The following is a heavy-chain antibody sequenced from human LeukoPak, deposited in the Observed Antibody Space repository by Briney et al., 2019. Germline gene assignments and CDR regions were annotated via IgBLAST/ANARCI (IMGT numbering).Heavy chain of an antibody. J-gene: IGHJ4*02. CDR3: ASPEENSDYYFVY. D-gene: IGHD4-11*01. Sequence: ASLKVSCKASGGTFRNYAISWVRQAPGQGLEWMGGIIPLFGRAEYAQKFQGRVTITADESTRTVYLELSMLRADDTAVYYCASPEENSDYYFVYWGQGTLVTVSS. CDR1: GGTFRNYA. V-gene: IGHV1-69*01. CDR2: IIPLFGRA.